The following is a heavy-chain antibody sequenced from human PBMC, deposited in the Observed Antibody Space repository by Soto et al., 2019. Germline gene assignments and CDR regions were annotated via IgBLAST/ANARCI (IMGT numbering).Heavy chain of an antibody. D-gene: IGHD6-6*01. CDR3: ARDSFSSSSLDY. V-gene: IGHV1-18*01. J-gene: IGHJ4*02. CDR1: GYTFTNSD. CDR2: ISAYNGNT. Sequence: ASVKVSCKASGYTFTNSDINWVRQAPGQGLEWMGWISAYNGNTNYAQKLQGRVTMTTDTSTSTAYMELRSLRSDDTAVYYCARDSFSSSSLDYWGQGTLVTVSS.